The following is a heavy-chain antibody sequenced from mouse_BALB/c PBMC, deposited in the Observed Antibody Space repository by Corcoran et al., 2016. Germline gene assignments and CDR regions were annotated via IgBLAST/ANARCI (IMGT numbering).Heavy chain of an antibody. D-gene: IGHD1-1*01. CDR2: INTYTGEP. J-gene: IGHJ1*01. Sequence: QIQLVQSGPELKKPGETVKISCKASGYTFTNYGMNWVKQAPGKGLKWMGWINTYTGEPTYADDFKGRFAFSLETSASTAYLQINNLKNEDMATYFCARFTTVVATRYFDVWGVGTTVTVSS. CDR3: ARFTTVVATRYFDV. V-gene: IGHV9-1*02. CDR1: GYTFTNYG.